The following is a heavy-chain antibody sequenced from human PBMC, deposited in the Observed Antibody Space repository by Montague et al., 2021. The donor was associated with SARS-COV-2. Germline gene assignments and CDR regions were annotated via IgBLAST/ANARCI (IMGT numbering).Heavy chain of an antibody. CDR2: INHSGST. D-gene: IGHD2-15*01. CDR3: ARRAFGYCSGGSCDEGFDA. CDR1: GGSISGYY. V-gene: IGHV4-34*01. J-gene: IGHJ5*02. Sequence: SETLSLTCAVYGGSISGYYWSWIRQPPGKGLEWIGEINHSGSTNYNPSLKSRVTISVDTSKNQFSLKLSSVTAADTAVYYCARRAFGYCSGGSCDEGFDAWGQGTLVTVSS.